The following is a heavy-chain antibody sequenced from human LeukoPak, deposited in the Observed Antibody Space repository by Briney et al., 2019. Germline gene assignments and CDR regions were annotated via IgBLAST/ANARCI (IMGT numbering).Heavy chain of an antibody. CDR3: ASGTANQLSRPTPRPVYYGLDV. V-gene: IGHV3-74*01. CDR1: GFTFSSYW. D-gene: IGHD1-1*01. CDR2: INSDGSST. Sequence: GGSLRLSCAASGFTFSSYWMHWVRQAPGKGLVWVSRINSDGSSTNYADSVKGRFTISRDNAKNTLYLQMNSLRAEDTAVYYCASGTANQLSRPTPRPVYYGLDVWGQGTTVTVSS. J-gene: IGHJ6*02.